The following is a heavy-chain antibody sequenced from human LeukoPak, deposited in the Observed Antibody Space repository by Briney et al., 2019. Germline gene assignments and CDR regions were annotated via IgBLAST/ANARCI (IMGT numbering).Heavy chain of an antibody. J-gene: IGHJ4*02. V-gene: IGHV4-31*03. CDR1: GGSITSGGYF. CDR2: ISYSGNT. Sequence: PSQTLSLTCTVSGGSITSGGYFWSWIRQHPGKDLEWIGYISYSGNTYYNPSLKSRLTISVDTSKNQFSLKLSSVTAADTAEYYCARSFGESYFDYWGQGILVTVSS. D-gene: IGHD3-10*01. CDR3: ARSFGESYFDY.